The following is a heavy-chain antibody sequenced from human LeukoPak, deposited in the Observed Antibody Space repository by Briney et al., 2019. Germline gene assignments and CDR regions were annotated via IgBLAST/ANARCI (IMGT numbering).Heavy chain of an antibody. Sequence: GASVKVSCKASGYTFTDDYVHWVRQAPGQGLEWMGWINPNSGGTNYAQKFQGRVTMTRDTSISTAYMELSRLRSDDTAVYYCARVDSRSDAFDIWGQGTMVTVSS. CDR1: GYTFTDDY. J-gene: IGHJ3*02. V-gene: IGHV1-2*02. CDR2: INPNSGGT. CDR3: ARVDSRSDAFDI.